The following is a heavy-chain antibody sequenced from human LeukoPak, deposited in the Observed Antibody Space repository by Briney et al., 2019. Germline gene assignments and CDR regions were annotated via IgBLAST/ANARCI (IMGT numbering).Heavy chain of an antibody. CDR2: ISGSGGST. V-gene: IGHV3-23*01. J-gene: IGHJ6*03. D-gene: IGHD3-10*01. CDR3: AKRGESYYYGSGSSYYYYYMDV. Sequence: GGSLRLSCAASGFSFSSYAMSWVRQAPGKGLEWVSAISGSGGSTYYADSVKGRFTISRDNSKNTLYLQMNSLRAEDTAVYYCAKRGESYYYGSGSSYYYYYMDVWGKGTTVTISS. CDR1: GFSFSSYA.